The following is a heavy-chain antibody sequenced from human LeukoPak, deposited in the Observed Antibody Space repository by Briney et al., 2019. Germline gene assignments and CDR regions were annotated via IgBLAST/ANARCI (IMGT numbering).Heavy chain of an antibody. CDR1: GFTFSSYS. CDR2: ISSSSYI. J-gene: IGHJ4*02. D-gene: IGHD3-3*01. CDR3: ARVRGAFGGLDGHFDY. Sequence: GGSLRLSCAASGFTFSSYSMNWVRQAPGKGLEWVSSISSSSYIYYADSVKGRFTISRDNAKNSLYLQMNSLRAEDTAVYYCARVRGAFGGLDGHFDYWGQGTLVTVSS. V-gene: IGHV3-21*01.